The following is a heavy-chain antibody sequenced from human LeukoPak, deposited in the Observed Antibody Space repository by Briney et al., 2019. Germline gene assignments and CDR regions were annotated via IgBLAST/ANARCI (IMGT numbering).Heavy chain of an antibody. CDR1: GFTFSSYA. CDR3: AREPRGYSGYDFVY. CDR2: ISYDESRK. V-gene: IGHV3-30*04. J-gene: IGHJ4*02. Sequence: GGSLRLSCAASGFTFSSYAMHWVRQAPGKGLEWVAVISYDESRKYYADSVKGRFTISRDNSKNTLYMQMNSLRAEDTAVYYCAREPRGYSGYDFVYWGQGTLVTVSS. D-gene: IGHD5-12*01.